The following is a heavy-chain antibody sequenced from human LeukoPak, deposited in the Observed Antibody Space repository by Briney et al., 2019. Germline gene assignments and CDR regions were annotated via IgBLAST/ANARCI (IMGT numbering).Heavy chain of an antibody. CDR2: IIPIFGTA. Sequence: ASVKVSCKASGGTFISYAISWVRQAPGQGLEWMGGIIPIFGTANYAQKFQGRVTITTDESTSTAYMELSSLRSEDTAVYYCARSNVDTAMVTAFDYWGQGTLVTVSS. D-gene: IGHD5-18*01. CDR1: GGTFISYA. CDR3: ARSNVDTAMVTAFDY. J-gene: IGHJ4*02. V-gene: IGHV1-69*05.